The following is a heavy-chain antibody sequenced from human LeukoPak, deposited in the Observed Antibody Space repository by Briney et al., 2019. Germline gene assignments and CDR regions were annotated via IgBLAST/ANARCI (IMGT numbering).Heavy chain of an antibody. CDR3: ARDLVGPGTPWARAPNWEVIDY. Sequence: ASVKVSCKASGYTFTSNYIHWVRQAPGQGLEWMGMIYPRDGSTSYAQKLQGRVTMTTDTSTSTAYMELRSLRSDDTAVYYCARDLVGPGTPWARAPNWEVIDYWGQGTLVTVSS. CDR2: IYPRDGST. CDR1: GYTFTSNY. D-gene: IGHD1-1*01. J-gene: IGHJ4*02. V-gene: IGHV1-46*01.